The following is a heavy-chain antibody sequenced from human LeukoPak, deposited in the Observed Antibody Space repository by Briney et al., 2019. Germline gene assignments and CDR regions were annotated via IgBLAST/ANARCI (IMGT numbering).Heavy chain of an antibody. Sequence: AGGSLRLSCAASGFTFSSYWMHWVRQAPGKGLVWVSRINSDGSSTSYADSVKGRFTISRDNAKNTLYLQMNSLRAEDTAVYYCARARYSSGLGYWGQGTLVTVSS. D-gene: IGHD6-19*01. J-gene: IGHJ4*02. CDR1: GFTFSSYW. V-gene: IGHV3-74*01. CDR2: INSDGSST. CDR3: ARARYSSGLGY.